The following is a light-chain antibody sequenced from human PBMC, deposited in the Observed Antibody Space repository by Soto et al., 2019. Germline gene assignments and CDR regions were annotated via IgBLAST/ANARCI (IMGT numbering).Light chain of an antibody. CDR1: SSDVGDYNY. V-gene: IGLV2-14*01. Sequence: QSVLTQPASVSGSPGQSITISCTGTSSDVGDYNYVSWYQHHPGKAPKLMIYEVSNRPSGVSNRFSGSKSGNTASLTISGLQAEDETDYYCSSYTGSSTLVFGGGTKLTVL. CDR2: EVS. J-gene: IGLJ3*02. CDR3: SSYTGSSTLV.